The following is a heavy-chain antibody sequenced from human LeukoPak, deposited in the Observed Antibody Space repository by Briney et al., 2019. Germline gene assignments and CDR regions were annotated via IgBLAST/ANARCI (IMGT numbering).Heavy chain of an antibody. Sequence: SVKVPCKASGGTFSSYAISWVRQAPGQGLEWMGRIIPILGIANYAQKFQGRVTITADKSTSTAYMELSSLRSEDTAVYYCARDGIVGALRDYYYYMDVWGKGTTVTVSS. CDR2: IIPILGIA. D-gene: IGHD1-26*01. CDR1: GGTFSSYA. CDR3: ARDGIVGALRDYYYYMDV. V-gene: IGHV1-69*04. J-gene: IGHJ6*03.